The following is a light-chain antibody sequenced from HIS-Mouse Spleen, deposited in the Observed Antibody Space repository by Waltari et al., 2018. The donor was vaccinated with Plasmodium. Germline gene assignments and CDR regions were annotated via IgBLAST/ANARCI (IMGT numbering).Light chain of an antibody. J-gene: IGLJ3*02. V-gene: IGLV2-14*03. CDR2: DVS. CDR3: SSYTSSSTWV. Sequence: QSALTQPASVSGSPGQSITISCTGTSRDVGGYNYVSWYQQHPGKAPKRMIYDVSNRPSGVSNRFSGSKSGNTASLTISGLQAEDEADYYCSSYTSSSTWVFGGGTKLTVL. CDR1: SRDVGGYNY.